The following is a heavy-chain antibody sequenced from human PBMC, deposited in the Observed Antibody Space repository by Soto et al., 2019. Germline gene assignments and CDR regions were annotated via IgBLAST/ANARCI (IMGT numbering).Heavy chain of an antibody. CDR3: ASRDLGYCSGDSCFGAPNFYYYIDA. Sequence: PSETLSLTCTVSGGSISNYYWSWIRKPPGKGLDWIGYMDYTGSTNYNPSLKSRVTISVDTSKNQFSLKLRSVTAADTAVYYCASRDLGYCSGDSCFGAPNFYYYIDAWGTGTTVTVSS. J-gene: IGHJ6*03. CDR1: GGSISNYY. CDR2: MDYTGST. D-gene: IGHD2-15*01. V-gene: IGHV4-59*01.